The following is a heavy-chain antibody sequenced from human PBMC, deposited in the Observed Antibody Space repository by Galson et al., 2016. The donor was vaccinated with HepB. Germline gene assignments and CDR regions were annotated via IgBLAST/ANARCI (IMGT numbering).Heavy chain of an antibody. V-gene: IGHV3-13*04. CDR2: IGTLHDS. CDR3: AKKSLVAGTATYVFDN. J-gene: IGHJ4*02. D-gene: IGHD6-19*01. CDR1: GFTFRSYD. Sequence: SLRLSCAASGFTFRSYDMSWVRQSTGKGLEWVAAIGTLHDSFFPDSVKGRFTISRDNSKNTLYLQMNSLRADDTAVYYCAKKSLVAGTATYVFDNWGQGTLVTVSS.